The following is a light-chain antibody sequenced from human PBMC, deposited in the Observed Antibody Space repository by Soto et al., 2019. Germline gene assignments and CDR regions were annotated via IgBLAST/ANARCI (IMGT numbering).Light chain of an antibody. V-gene: IGKV1-39*01. CDR3: QQSYSTPRT. CDR2: AAS. Sequence: DIQMTQSPSSLSASVGDRDTITCRASQSISNYLNWYQQKPGKAPKLLMYAASSLQSGVPSRFSGSGSGTDVTLTISSPQTEDFATYYCQQSYSTPRTFGQGTKVEIK. J-gene: IGKJ1*01. CDR1: QSISNY.